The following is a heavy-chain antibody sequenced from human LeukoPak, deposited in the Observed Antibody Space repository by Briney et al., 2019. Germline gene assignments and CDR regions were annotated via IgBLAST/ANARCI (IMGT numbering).Heavy chain of an antibody. CDR1: GFTFSNYD. CDR3: AKDPRDIVATIALPVY. J-gene: IGHJ4*02. D-gene: IGHD5-12*01. V-gene: IGHV3-23*01. CDR2: ISGSGGVT. Sequence: GGSLRLSCAASGFTFSNYDMSWVRQAPGKGPEWVSDISGSGGVTHYADSVKGRFSISRDNSKNTLYLQMNSLRAEDTAVYYCAKDPRDIVATIALPVYWGQGTLVTVSS.